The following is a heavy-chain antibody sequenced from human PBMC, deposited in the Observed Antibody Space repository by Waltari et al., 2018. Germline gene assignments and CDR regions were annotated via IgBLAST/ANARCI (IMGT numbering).Heavy chain of an antibody. CDR2: INHSGST. D-gene: IGHD6-19*01. V-gene: IGHV4-34*01. J-gene: IGHJ4*02. CDR1: GGSFSGYY. CDR3: AREGYSSGWYYFDY. Sequence: QVQLQQWGAGLLKPSETLSLTCAVYGGSFSGYYGSWNSQPPGKGLEWIGEINHSGSTNYIPSLKSRVTISVDTSKNQFSLKLSSVTAADTAVYYCAREGYSSGWYYFDYWGQGTLVTISS.